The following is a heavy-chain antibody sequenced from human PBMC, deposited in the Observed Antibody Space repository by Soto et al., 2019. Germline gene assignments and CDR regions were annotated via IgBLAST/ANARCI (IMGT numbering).Heavy chain of an antibody. CDR1: GFTFSGSA. J-gene: IGHJ6*02. D-gene: IGHD3-3*01. Sequence: EVQLVESGGGLVQPGGSLKLSCAASGFTFSGSAVHWVRQASGKGLEWVGHIRSEANSYATAYDASVKGRFTIVRDDYNMTAYLEMYSLITVDTAVYYCTLRNSVFWSGPRNYYFKRGVGGQGTTVTVSS. CDR3: TLRNSVFWSGPRNYYFKRGV. CDR2: IRSEANSYAT. V-gene: IGHV3-73*01.